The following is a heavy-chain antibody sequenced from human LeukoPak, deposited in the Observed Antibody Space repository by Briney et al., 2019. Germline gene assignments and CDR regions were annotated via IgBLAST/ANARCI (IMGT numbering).Heavy chain of an antibody. D-gene: IGHD5-18*01. Sequence: SETLSLTCTVSGGSISSGDYYWSWIRQPPGKGLEWIGYIYYSGNTYYNPSLKSRVTISVDTSKNQFSLKLSSVTAADTAVYYCASPSGTYVDTAMADAFDIWGQGTMVTVSS. J-gene: IGHJ3*02. V-gene: IGHV4-30-4*01. CDR1: GGSISSGDYY. CDR3: ASPSGTYVDTAMADAFDI. CDR2: IYYSGNT.